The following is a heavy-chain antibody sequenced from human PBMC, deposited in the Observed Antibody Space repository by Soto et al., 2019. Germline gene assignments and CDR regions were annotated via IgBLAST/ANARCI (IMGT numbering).Heavy chain of an antibody. CDR2: IGTAGDT. V-gene: IGHV3-13*01. Sequence: VGSLRLSCAASGFTFSSYDMHWVRQATGKGLEWVSAIGTAGDTYYPGSAKGRITISRENAKNSLYIQMNSLRAGDTAVYYSARAGKKCYESSGDYYAFDIWGQGTMVTVSS. CDR1: GFTFSSYD. D-gene: IGHD3-22*01. CDR3: ARAGKKCYESSGDYYAFDI. J-gene: IGHJ3*02.